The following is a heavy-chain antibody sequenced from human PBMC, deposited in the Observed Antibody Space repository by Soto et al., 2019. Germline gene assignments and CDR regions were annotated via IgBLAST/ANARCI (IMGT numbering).Heavy chain of an antibody. CDR3: SGALEKPYCYYVINV. D-gene: IGHD1-1*01. J-gene: IGHJ6*02. CDR2: TTYDGGIK. V-gene: IGHV3-30*03. CDR1: GFSFSSYG. Sequence: QGQLVASGGGVVQPGRSLRLSCAASGFSFSSYGMEWVRLAPGKGLEWVAATTYDGGIKHYVDSVKGRFTISRDNSKNTLYLPMNRLRVEDTATSYCSGALEKPYCYYVINVCGQGTTVTVAS.